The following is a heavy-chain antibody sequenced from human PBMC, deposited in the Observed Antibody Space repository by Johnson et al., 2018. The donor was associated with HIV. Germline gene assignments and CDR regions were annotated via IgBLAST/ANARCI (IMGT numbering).Heavy chain of an antibody. CDR1: GFTFSSYG. J-gene: IGHJ3*02. Sequence: VQLVESGGGVVQPGRSLRLSCAASGFTFSSYGMHWVRQAPGKGLEWVAFIRYDGSNKYYADSVKGRFTISRDNSKNTLYLQMNSLRAEDTAVYYCARLEELLRAFDIWGQGTMVTVSS. D-gene: IGHD1-26*01. CDR3: ARLEELLRAFDI. CDR2: IRYDGSNK. V-gene: IGHV3-33*08.